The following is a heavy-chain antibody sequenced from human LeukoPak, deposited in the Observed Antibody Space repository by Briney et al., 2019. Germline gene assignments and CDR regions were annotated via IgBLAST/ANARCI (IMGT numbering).Heavy chain of an antibody. Sequence: SETLSLTCSVSGGSISSYYWTWIRQPPGNGLEWIGYIYNSGSTNYNPSLKSRVTMSVDTSKNQFSLKLSSVTAADTAVYYCARDGGFSSIWYPGXXXQGTLXTVXS. J-gene: IGHJ4*02. V-gene: IGHV4-59*01. CDR2: IYNSGST. D-gene: IGHD6-13*01. CDR1: GGSISSYY. CDR3: ARDGGFSSIWYPGX.